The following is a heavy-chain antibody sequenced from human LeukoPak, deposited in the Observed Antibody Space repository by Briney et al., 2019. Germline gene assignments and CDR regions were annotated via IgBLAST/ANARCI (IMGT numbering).Heavy chain of an antibody. D-gene: IGHD6-13*01. CDR2: ISSDGTNQ. CDR3: ARDKSSYSSSWHRFFDY. J-gene: IGHJ4*02. Sequence: SLRLSCAASGFTFRGYAMHWVRQAPGKGLEWVSDISSDGTNQHYADSVKGQFTISRDNSQNTLFLQMNSLRVEDMGVYYCARDKSSYSSSWHRFFDYWGQGTLVTVSA. V-gene: IGHV3-30*04. CDR1: GFTFRGYA.